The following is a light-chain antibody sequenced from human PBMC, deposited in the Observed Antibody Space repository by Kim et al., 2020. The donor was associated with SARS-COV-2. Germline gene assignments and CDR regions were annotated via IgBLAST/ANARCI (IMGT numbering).Light chain of an antibody. CDR2: EDN. CDR1: SGSIASNY. V-gene: IGLV6-57*01. Sequence: NFMLTQPHSVSESPGKTVTISCTRSSGSIASNYVQWYHQRPGSSPTTVIYEDNQRPSGVPDRFSGSIDSSSNSASLTISGLKSEDEADYYCQSYDSSNWVFGSGTKLTVL. J-gene: IGLJ6*01. CDR3: QSYDSSNWV.